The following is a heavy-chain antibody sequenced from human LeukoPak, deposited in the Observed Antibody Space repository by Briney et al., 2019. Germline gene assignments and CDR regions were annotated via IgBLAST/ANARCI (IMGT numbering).Heavy chain of an antibody. D-gene: IGHD5-18*01. CDR2: MNPNSGNT. V-gene: IGHV1-8*01. CDR3: ATDVDTAMSETLFDY. CDR1: GYTFTSYD. J-gene: IGHJ4*02. Sequence: ASVKVSCKASGYTFTSYDINWVRQATGQGLEWMGWMNPNSGNTGYAQKFQGRVTMTRNTSISTAYMELSSLRPEDTAVYYCATDVDTAMSETLFDYWGQGTLVTVSS.